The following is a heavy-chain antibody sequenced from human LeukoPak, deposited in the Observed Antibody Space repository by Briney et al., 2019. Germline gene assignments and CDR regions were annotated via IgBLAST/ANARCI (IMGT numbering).Heavy chain of an antibody. CDR2: ISYDGSNK. D-gene: IGHD3-16*01. J-gene: IGHJ4*02. V-gene: IGHV3-30*04. Sequence: GGSLRLSCAASGLTLSSYAMHWVRQAPGKGLEWVAVISYDGSNKYYADSVKGRFTISRDNSKNTLYLQMNSLRAEDTAVYYCARDLSDYDYVWGSGDYWGQGTLVTVSS. CDR3: ARDLSDYDYVWGSGDY. CDR1: GLTLSSYA.